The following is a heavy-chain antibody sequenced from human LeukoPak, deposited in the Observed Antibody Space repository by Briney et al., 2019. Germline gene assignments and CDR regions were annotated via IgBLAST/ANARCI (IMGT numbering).Heavy chain of an antibody. CDR1: GGSISTSAYY. CDR3: ASWHYYDSSGYYNDY. CDR2: IYYSGNT. J-gene: IGHJ4*02. Sequence: SETLSLTCIVSGGSISTSAYYWGWIRQPPGEGLQWIGSIYYSGNTYYNSSLKSRVTISVDTSTSQFSLKLSSVTAADTAVYYCASWHYYDSSGYYNDYWGQGTLVTVSS. D-gene: IGHD3-22*01. V-gene: IGHV4-39*07.